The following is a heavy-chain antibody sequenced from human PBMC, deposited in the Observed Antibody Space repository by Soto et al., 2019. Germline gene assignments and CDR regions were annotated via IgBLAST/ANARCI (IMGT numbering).Heavy chain of an antibody. CDR2: IWYDGSSE. Sequence: PGGSLRLSCAASGFTFSSYGVHWVRQAPGKGLEWVAVIWYDGSSEYYTESVKGRFTISRDNSKNTLYLQMNRLRAEDTAVYYCARVPGSGTYYDNRIANDAFDIWGQGTMVTVSS. CDR3: ARVPGSGTYYDNRIANDAFDI. J-gene: IGHJ3*02. D-gene: IGHD3-10*01. V-gene: IGHV3-33*01. CDR1: GFTFSSYG.